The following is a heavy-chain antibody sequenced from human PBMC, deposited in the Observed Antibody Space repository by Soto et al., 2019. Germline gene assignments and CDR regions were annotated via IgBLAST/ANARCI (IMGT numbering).Heavy chain of an antibody. CDR3: ARGLGKYCSGGSCYRAKRPGYFDY. CDR2: INHSGST. V-gene: IGHV4-34*01. Sequence: SLTCAVYGGSFSGYYWSWIRQPPGKGLEWIGEINHSGSTNYNPSLKSRVTISVDTSKNQFSLKLSSVTAADTAVYYCARGLGKYCSGGSCYRAKRPGYFDYWGQGTLVTVYS. CDR1: GGSFSGYY. D-gene: IGHD2-15*01. J-gene: IGHJ4*02.